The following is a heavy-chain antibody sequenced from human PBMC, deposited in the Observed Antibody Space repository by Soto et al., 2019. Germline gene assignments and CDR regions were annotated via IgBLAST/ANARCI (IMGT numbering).Heavy chain of an antibody. V-gene: IGHV1-69*13. CDR2: IIPIFGTA. Sequence: GASVKVSCKASGGTFSSYAISWVRQAPGQGLEWMGGIIPIFGTANYAQKFQGRVTITADESTSTAYMELSSLRSEDTAVYYCARDPSNYDILTGPPPDYYYGMDVWGQGTTVTVSS. J-gene: IGHJ6*02. CDR1: GGTFSSYA. CDR3: ARDPSNYDILTGPPPDYYYGMDV. D-gene: IGHD3-9*01.